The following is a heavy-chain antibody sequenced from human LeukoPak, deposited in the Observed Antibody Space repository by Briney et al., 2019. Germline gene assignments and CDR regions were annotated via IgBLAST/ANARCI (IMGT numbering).Heavy chain of an antibody. CDR1: GFTFSSYG. CDR3: AKPMYNWNSRRAFDI. CDR2: ISYDGSNK. D-gene: IGHD1-1*01. Sequence: GGSLRLSCAASGFTFSSYGMHWVRQAPGKGLEWVAVISYDGSNKYYADSVKGRFTISRDNSKNTLYLQMNSLRAEDTAVYYCAKPMYNWNSRRAFDIWGQGTMVTVSS. V-gene: IGHV3-30*18. J-gene: IGHJ3*02.